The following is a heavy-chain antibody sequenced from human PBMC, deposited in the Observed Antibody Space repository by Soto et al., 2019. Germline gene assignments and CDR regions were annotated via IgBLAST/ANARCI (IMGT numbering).Heavy chain of an antibody. V-gene: IGHV4-59*01. CDR1: GGSISSYY. J-gene: IGHJ3*02. D-gene: IGHD2-8*01. Sequence: LSLTCTVSGGSISSYYWSWIRQPPGKGLEWIGYIYYSGSTNYNPSLKSRVTISVDTSKNQFSLKLSSVTAADTAVYYCARGNGCTNGVCYTQDDAFDIWGQGTMVTVS. CDR3: ARGNGCTNGVCYTQDDAFDI. CDR2: IYYSGST.